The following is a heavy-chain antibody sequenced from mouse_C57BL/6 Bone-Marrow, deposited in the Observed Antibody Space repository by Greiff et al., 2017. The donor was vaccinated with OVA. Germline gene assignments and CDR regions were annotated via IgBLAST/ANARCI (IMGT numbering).Heavy chain of an antibody. V-gene: IGHV1-81*01. CDR2: IYPRSGNT. CDR3: ARSGDGYYPAWFAY. CDR1: GYTFTSYG. J-gene: IGHJ3*01. Sequence: VNVVESGAELARPGASVKLSCKASGYTFTSYGISWVKQRTGQGLEWIGEIYPRSGNTYYNEKFKGKATLTADKSSSTAYMELRSLTSEDSAVYFCARSGDGYYPAWFAYWGQGTLVTVSA. D-gene: IGHD2-3*01.